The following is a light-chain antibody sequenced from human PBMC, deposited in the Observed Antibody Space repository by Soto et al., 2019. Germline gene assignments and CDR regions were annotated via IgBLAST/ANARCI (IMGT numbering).Light chain of an antibody. Sequence: DMQMTQSPSTLSASVGDRVTITCRASQSISSWLAWYQQKPGKAPKLLIYDASSLESGVPSRFSGSGSGTEFTLTISSLQPDDFATYYCQQYNSYLWTFGQGTKVEIK. CDR2: DAS. CDR1: QSISSW. J-gene: IGKJ1*01. V-gene: IGKV1-5*01. CDR3: QQYNSYLWT.